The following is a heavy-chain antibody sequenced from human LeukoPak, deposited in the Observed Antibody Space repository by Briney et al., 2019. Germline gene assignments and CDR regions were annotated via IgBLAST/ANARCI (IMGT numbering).Heavy chain of an antibody. D-gene: IGHD3-22*01. J-gene: IGHJ4*02. Sequence: PGKSLRLSCAASGFTFNNYGMHWVRQAPGKGLEWVSYISGSSGIIDYADSVRGRFTISRDNAKNSLYLQMNSLRAEDTAVYYRARGSIYYESSGQVPFDYWGQGTLVTVSS. CDR1: GFTFNNYG. V-gene: IGHV3-48*01. CDR3: ARGSIYYESSGQVPFDY. CDR2: ISGSSGII.